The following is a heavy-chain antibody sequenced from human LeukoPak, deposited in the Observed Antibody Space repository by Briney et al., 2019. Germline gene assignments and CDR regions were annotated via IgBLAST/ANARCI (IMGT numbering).Heavy chain of an antibody. CDR3: ARVISPYDFWSGYYIDWFDP. V-gene: IGHV1-18*01. CDR2: SSAYNGNT. D-gene: IGHD3-3*01. J-gene: IGHJ5*02. Sequence: ASVKVSCKASGYTVTSYGISWGRQAPGQGLEWMGWSSAYNGNTNYAKKLQGRVTMTTDTSTSTAYMELRSLRSDDTAVYYCARVISPYDFWSGYYIDWFDPWGQGTLVTVSS. CDR1: GYTVTSYG.